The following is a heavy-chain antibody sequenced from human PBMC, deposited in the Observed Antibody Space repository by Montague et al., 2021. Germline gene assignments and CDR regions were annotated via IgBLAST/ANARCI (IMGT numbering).Heavy chain of an antibody. CDR3: AKRDSSGLHYFDY. CDR2: IVGNGGNT. CDR1: GFTFSSYA. Sequence: SLRLSCAASGFTFSSYAMTWVRQAPGKGLEWVSLIVGNGGNTFYADSVKGRSTISRDNSKNTLYLQMNSLRADDTAAYYCAKRDSSGLHYFDYWGQGTLVTVSS. V-gene: IGHV3-23*01. J-gene: IGHJ4*02. D-gene: IGHD6-19*01.